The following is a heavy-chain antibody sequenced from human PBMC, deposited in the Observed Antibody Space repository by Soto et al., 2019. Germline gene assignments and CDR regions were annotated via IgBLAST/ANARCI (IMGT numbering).Heavy chain of an antibody. D-gene: IGHD3-16*01. CDR2: IHHSGRT. CDR3: ARGFDYRWIY. J-gene: IGHJ4*02. CDR1: GGAISTNYW. V-gene: IGHV4-4*02. Sequence: SDTLSLTCAVFGGAISTNYWWSWVRQPPGKGLEWIGEIHHSGRTNYIQSLKSRVTMSLDKSNNQLSLKLSSVTAADTAVHYCARGFDYRWIYWGQGAQVTVSS.